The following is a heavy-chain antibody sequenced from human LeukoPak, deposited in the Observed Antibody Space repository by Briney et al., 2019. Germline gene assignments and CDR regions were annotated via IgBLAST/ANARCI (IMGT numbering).Heavy chain of an antibody. CDR3: AVRTRGSYFDY. J-gene: IGHJ4*02. CDR1: GFTFSTYA. CDR2: ISSSGDRT. D-gene: IGHD1-26*01. V-gene: IGHV3-23*01. Sequence: GGSLRLSCAGSGFTFSTYAMSWVRQAPGKGLEWVSGISSSGDRTFYRDSVKGRFTISTDNSKNTLSLQLNSLSAEDTAAYHCAVRTRGSYFDYWGQGALVTVSS.